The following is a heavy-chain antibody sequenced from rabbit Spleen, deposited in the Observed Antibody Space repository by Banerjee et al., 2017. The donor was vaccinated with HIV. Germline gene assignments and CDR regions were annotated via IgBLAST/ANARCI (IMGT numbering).Heavy chain of an antibody. J-gene: IGHJ6*01. Sequence: QSLEESGGDLVKPGASLTLSCKASGIDFSDGGVSWVRQAPGKGLEWIACIDTGSSGSTYYASWAKGRFTISKTSSTTVTLQMTSLTAADTATYFCARDLTSVDINSALNLWGPGTLVTVS. D-gene: IGHD1-1*01. CDR3: ARDLTSVDINSALNL. CDR1: GIDFSDGGV. CDR2: IDTGSSGST. V-gene: IGHV1S40*01.